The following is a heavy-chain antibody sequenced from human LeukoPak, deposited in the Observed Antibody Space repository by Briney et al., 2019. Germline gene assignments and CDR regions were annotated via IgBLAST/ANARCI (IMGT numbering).Heavy chain of an antibody. Sequence: GGSLRLSCAASGFTFSSYAMSWVRQAPGKGLEWVANKKQDGSEEHYVDSVKGRFTISRDNAKNSLYLQMNSLRAEDTAMYYCAREGHSSGWYLDYWGQGTLVTVSS. CDR3: AREGHSSGWYLDY. CDR2: KKQDGSEE. V-gene: IGHV3-7*01. J-gene: IGHJ4*02. D-gene: IGHD6-19*01. CDR1: GFTFSSYA.